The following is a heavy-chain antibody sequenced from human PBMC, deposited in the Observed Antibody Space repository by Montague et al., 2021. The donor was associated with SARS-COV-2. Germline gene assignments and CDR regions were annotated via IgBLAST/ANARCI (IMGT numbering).Heavy chain of an antibody. D-gene: IGHD3-9*01. CDR1: RGSFSNYY. Sequence: SETLSLTCAVSRGSFSNYYWPWIRQSPGKGLEWIGEINQGGAPNXTPSLTLRVTISLDTSKKQISLKLNSVTVADTAVFFCARGRPVQGSFRHFDSISCGAIDIWDQGSLVSVSS. V-gene: IGHV4-34*01. J-gene: IGHJ3*02. CDR2: INQGGAP. CDR3: ARGRPVQGSFRHFDSISCGAIDI.